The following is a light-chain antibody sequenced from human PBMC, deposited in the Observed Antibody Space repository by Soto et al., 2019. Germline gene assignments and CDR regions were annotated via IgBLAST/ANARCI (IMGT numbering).Light chain of an antibody. V-gene: IGKV3-15*01. CDR3: QQYNNWPIT. J-gene: IGKJ5*01. CDR2: DAS. CDR1: QSVSSSY. Sequence: EIVLTQSPATLSLSPGERATLSCRASQSVSSSYLAWYQQKPGQAPRLLIYDASTRALDTPARFAGSGSGTECTLTISSLQSEDVAVYFCQQYNNWPITLGQGTRLEIK.